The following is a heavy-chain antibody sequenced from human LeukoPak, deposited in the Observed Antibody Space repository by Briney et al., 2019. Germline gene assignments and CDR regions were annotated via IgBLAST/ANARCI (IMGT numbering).Heavy chain of an antibody. CDR2: IYTSGST. CDR3: ARALKPEVYYYYGMDV. Sequence: SQTLSLTCTVSGGSISSGSCYWSWIRQPAGKGLEWIGRIYTSGSTNYNPSLKSRVTISVDTSKNQFSLKLSSVTAADTAVYYCARALKPEVYYYYGMDVWGQGTTVPVSS. D-gene: IGHD3-16*02. J-gene: IGHJ6*02. V-gene: IGHV4-61*02. CDR1: GGSISSGSCY.